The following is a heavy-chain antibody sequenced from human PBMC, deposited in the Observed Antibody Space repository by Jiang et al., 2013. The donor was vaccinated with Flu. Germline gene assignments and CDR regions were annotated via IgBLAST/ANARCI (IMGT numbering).Heavy chain of an antibody. CDR2: INPYSGDT. CDR1: GYIFENYN. D-gene: IGHD3-16*01. V-gene: IGHV1-2*02. J-gene: IGHJ6*02. CDR3: ARDWERYVGAEDYGMDF. Sequence: SGAEVKKPGASVKVSCKASGYIFENYNINWVRQAPGQGLEFVGRINPYSGDTKFVEKFEGRVTVARDTSTKTVYMEIFSLSPDDTTVYYCARDWERYVGAEDYGMDFWGQGTTVIVSS.